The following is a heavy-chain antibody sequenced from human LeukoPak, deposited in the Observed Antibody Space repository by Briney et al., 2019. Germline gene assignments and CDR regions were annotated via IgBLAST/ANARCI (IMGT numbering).Heavy chain of an antibody. D-gene: IGHD2-15*01. Sequence: PGGSLRLSCTVSGFTVSSNSWSWVRQAPGEGLEWVSFIYSGGKTHSSDSVKGRFTISRDNSKNTLYLQMSSLRAEDTAIYYCARRAGEYSHPYDYWGQGTLVTVSS. CDR1: GFTVSSNS. J-gene: IGHJ4*02. CDR2: IYSGGKT. V-gene: IGHV3-53*01. CDR3: ARRAGEYSHPYDY.